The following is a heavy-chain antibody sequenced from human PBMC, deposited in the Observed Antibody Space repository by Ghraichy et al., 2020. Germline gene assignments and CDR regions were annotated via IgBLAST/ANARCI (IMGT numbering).Heavy chain of an antibody. J-gene: IGHJ5*02. CDR1: GGSISSGDYY. CDR2: IYYSGST. Sequence: TLSLTCTVSGGSISSGDYYWSWIRQPPGKGLEWIGYIYYSGSTYYNPSLKSRVTISVDTSKNQFSLKLSSVTAADTAVYYCARAILGDSSGYPWFDPWGQGTLVTVSS. D-gene: IGHD3-22*01. CDR3: ARAILGDSSGYPWFDP. V-gene: IGHV4-30-4*01.